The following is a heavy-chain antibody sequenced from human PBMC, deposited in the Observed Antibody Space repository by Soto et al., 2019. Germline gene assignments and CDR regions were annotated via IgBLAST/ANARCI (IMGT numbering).Heavy chain of an antibody. CDR1: GGSFSGYY. Sequence: SETLSLTCAVYGGSFSGYYWSWVRQPPGKGLEWIGEINHSGSTNYNPSLKSRVTISVDTSKNQFSLKLSSVTAADTAVYYCARGRPGYSSSWYLTYFDYWGQGTLVTVSS. V-gene: IGHV4-34*01. J-gene: IGHJ4*02. D-gene: IGHD6-13*01. CDR2: INHSGST. CDR3: ARGRPGYSSSWYLTYFDY.